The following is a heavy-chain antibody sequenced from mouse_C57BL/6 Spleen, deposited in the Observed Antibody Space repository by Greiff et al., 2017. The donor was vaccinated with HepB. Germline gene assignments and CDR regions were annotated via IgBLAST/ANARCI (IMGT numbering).Heavy chain of an antibody. V-gene: IGHV1-69*01. CDR2: IDPSDSYT. Sequence: VQLQQPGAELVMPGASVKLSCKASGYTFTSYWMHWVKQRPGQGLEWIGEIDPSDSYTNYNQKFKGKSTLTVDKSSSTAYMQLSSLTSEDSAVYYCARGMGTLDYWGQGTTLTVSS. J-gene: IGHJ2*01. CDR3: ARGMGTLDY. CDR1: GYTFTSYW. D-gene: IGHD3-3*01.